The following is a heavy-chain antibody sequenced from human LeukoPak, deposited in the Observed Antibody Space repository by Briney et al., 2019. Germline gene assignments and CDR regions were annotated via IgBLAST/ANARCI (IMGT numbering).Heavy chain of an antibody. CDR3: ARLYITMIRGINSEYYFDY. CDR1: GYSFTGYF. V-gene: IGHV1-2*02. D-gene: IGHD3-10*01. J-gene: IGHJ4*02. Sequence: GASVKVSCKASGYSFTGYFMHWVRQAPGQGLEWMGWINPNSGGTNYAQKFQGRVTMTRDTSISTAYMELSGLRSEDTAVYYCARLYITMIRGINSEYYFDYWGQGTLVTISS. CDR2: INPNSGGT.